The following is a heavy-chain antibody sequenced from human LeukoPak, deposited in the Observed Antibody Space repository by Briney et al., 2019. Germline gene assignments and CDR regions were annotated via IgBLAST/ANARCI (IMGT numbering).Heavy chain of an antibody. J-gene: IGHJ4*02. V-gene: IGHV1-2*02. CDR1: GYTFTGYY. CDR2: INPNSGGT. Sequence: ASVKVSCKASGYTFTGYYMHWVRQAPGQGLEWMGWINPNSGGTHYAQKFQGRVTMTRDTSISTAYMELSRLRSDDTAVYYCARATSTAATDGRDSYWGQGTLVTVSS. CDR3: ARATSTAATDGRDSY. D-gene: IGHD2-15*01.